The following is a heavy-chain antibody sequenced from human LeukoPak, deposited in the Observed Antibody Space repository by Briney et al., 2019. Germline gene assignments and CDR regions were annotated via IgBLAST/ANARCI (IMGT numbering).Heavy chain of an antibody. CDR1: GGSVSSDSYF. J-gene: IGHJ4*02. CDR2: IDYSGST. CDR3: ARGQRRLQDY. Sequence: SETLSLTCTVSGGSVSSDSYFGTWIRQPPGNGLEWIGYIDYSGSTNYNPSLKSRVTISLDTSKSQISLKLRSVTAADAAVYYCARGQRRLQDYWGQGTLVTVSS. V-gene: IGHV4-61*01.